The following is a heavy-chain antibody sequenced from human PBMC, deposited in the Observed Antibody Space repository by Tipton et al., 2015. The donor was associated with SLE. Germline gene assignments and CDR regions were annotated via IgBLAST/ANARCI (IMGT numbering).Heavy chain of an antibody. CDR1: GYTFTSYG. J-gene: IGHJ4*02. V-gene: IGHV1-2*06. D-gene: IGHD4-17*01. CDR3: ARDLTTPYYYFDY. CDR2: INPNSGGT. Sequence: QSGPEVKKPGASVKVSCKASGYTFTSYGISWVRQAPGQGLEWMGRINPNSGGTNYAQKFQGRVTMTRDTSISTAYMELSRLRSDDTAVYYCARDLTTPYYYFDYWGQGTLVTVSS.